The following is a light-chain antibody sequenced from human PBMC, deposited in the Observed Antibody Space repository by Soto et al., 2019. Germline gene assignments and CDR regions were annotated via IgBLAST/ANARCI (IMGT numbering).Light chain of an antibody. CDR3: QEYDGAPIT. V-gene: IGKV3-11*01. CDR2: DAS. Sequence: EIVLTQSPATLSLSPGERATLSCRASQSVSSFLAWYQQKPGQAPRLVIFDASNRASGMPERFSGSGSGTDFTLTIARLEPEDFAVYYCQEYDGAPITFGLGTRLEIK. J-gene: IGKJ5*01. CDR1: QSVSSF.